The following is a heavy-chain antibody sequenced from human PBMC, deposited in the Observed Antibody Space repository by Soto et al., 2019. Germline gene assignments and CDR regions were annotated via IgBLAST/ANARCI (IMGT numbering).Heavy chain of an antibody. CDR2: ISGSGGST. D-gene: IGHD4-17*01. CDR3: STDRVYGEYVGSVDY. V-gene: IGHV3-23*01. J-gene: IGHJ4*02. Sequence: GGSLRLSCAASGFTFSSYAMSWVRQAPGKGLEWVSAISGSGGSTYYADSVKGRFTISRDNSKNTLYLQMNSLRAEDTAVYYCSTDRVYGEYVGSVDYWGQGTLVTVS. CDR1: GFTFSSYA.